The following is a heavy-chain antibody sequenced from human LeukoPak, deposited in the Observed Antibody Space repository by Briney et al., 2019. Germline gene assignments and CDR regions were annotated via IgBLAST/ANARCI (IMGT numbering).Heavy chain of an antibody. CDR3: AKRGVVIRVILVGFHKEAYYFDS. J-gene: IGHJ4*02. CDR1: GITLSNYG. D-gene: IGHD3-22*01. CDR2: LSGSGGGT. Sequence: GGSLRLSCAVSGITLSNYGMSWVRQAPGKGLEWVAGLSGSGGGTDYADSVQGRFTISRDNPKNTLYLQMNSLRAEDTAVYFCAKRGVVIRVILVGFHKEAYYFDSWGQGALVTVSS. V-gene: IGHV3-23*01.